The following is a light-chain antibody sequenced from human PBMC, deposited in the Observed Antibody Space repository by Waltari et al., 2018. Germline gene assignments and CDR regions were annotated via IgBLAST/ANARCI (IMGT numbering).Light chain of an antibody. CDR1: SGHSSNV. Sequence: QLVLTQSPSASASLGASVKLTCTLSSGHSSNVIAWLQQQPEKGPRSLLKVNSDGSHSKGDQLPDRASGSRCGAAHYLTSTRLQSEDAAAYYCQTGGHGAWEFGGGTKLTVL. CDR3: QTGGHGAWE. J-gene: IGLJ3*02. V-gene: IGLV4-69*01. CDR2: VNSDGSH.